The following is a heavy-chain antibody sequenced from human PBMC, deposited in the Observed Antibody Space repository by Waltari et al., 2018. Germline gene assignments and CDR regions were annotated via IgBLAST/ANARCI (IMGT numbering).Heavy chain of an antibody. J-gene: IGHJ4*02. CDR3: ARDPAGDYGY. V-gene: IGHV4-59*01. CDR2: VYYTGAA. D-gene: IGHD4-17*01. Sequence: QVQLQESGPDRVKPSETLSLICNVSGASITTYYWSWMRPAPGQRMEWIGNVYYTGAAKYNPSFGSRVTMSVDTSKSQFSLKLTSVTAADTAVYYCARDPAGDYGYWGQGTLVTVSA. CDR1: GASITTYY.